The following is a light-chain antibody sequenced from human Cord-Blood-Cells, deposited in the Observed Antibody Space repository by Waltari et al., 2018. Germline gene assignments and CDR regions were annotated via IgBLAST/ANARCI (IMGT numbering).Light chain of an antibody. Sequence: SYVLTQPPSVSVAPGKTARITCGGNNIGITSVHWYQQKPGQAPVLVIYYDSDRPSGIPERFSGSNSGNTATLTISRVEAGDEADYYCQVWDSSSDHYVFGTGTKVTVL. V-gene: IGLV3-21*04. CDR2: YDS. J-gene: IGLJ1*01. CDR1: NIGITS. CDR3: QVWDSSSDHYV.